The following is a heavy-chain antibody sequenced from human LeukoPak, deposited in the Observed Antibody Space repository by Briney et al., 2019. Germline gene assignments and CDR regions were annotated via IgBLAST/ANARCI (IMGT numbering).Heavy chain of an antibody. D-gene: IGHD3-3*01. J-gene: IGHJ5*02. Sequence: SETLSLTCTVSGGSISSYYWSWIRQPPGKGLEWIGYIYYSGSTNYNPSLKSRVTISVDTSKNQFSLKLSSVTAADTAVYYCARDYPYVDFWSGYYRGNWFDPWGQGTLVTVSS. V-gene: IGHV4-59*12. CDR3: ARDYPYVDFWSGYYRGNWFDP. CDR2: IYYSGST. CDR1: GGSISSYY.